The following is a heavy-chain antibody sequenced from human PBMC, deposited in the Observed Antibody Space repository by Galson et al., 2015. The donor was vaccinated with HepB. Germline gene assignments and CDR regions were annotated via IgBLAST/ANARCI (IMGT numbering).Heavy chain of an antibody. J-gene: IGHJ6*02. CDR1: GYTFINYV. CDR2: INPGNGDT. Sequence: SVKVSCKASGYTFINYVLHWVRQAPGQRLEWMGRINPGNGDTKYSQNFQGRVTISRDTSETAAYMELSGLRSEDTAMYYCARDYYGMDVWGQGTTVTVSS. CDR3: ARDYYGMDV. V-gene: IGHV1-3*01.